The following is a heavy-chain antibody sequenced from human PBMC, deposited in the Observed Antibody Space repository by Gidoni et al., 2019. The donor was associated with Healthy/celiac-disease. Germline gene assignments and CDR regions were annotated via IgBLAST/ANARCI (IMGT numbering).Heavy chain of an antibody. V-gene: IGHV3-33*01. CDR2: IWYDGSNK. D-gene: IGHD2-15*01. Sequence: QVQLVESGGGVVQPGRSLRLSCAASGFTFSSYGMHWVRQAPGKGLEWVAVIWYDGSNKYYADSVKGRFTISRDNSKNTLYLQMNSLRAEDTAVYYCARGKGYCSGGSCYTNWFDPWGQGTLVTVSS. CDR1: GFTFSSYG. CDR3: ARGKGYCSGGSCYTNWFDP. J-gene: IGHJ5*02.